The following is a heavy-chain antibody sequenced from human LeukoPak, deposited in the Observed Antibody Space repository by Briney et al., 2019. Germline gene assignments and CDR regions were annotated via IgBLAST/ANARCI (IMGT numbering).Heavy chain of an antibody. J-gene: IGHJ3*02. CDR1: GGSISSGGYS. V-gene: IGHV4-30-2*01. Sequence: SQTLSLTCAVSGGSISSGGYSWSWIRQPPGKGLEWIGYIYHSGSTYYNPSLKSRVTIPVDRSKNQFSLKLSSVTAADTAVYYCARDSGGYSYGTDAFDIWGQGTMVTVSS. D-gene: IGHD5-18*01. CDR3: ARDSGGYSYGTDAFDI. CDR2: IYHSGST.